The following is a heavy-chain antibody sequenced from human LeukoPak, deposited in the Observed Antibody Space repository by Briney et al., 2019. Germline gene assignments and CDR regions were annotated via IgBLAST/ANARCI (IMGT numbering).Heavy chain of an antibody. D-gene: IGHD2-8*02. J-gene: IGHJ4*02. CDR2: IDSYGTT. CDR3: ARSRGWWALDY. Sequence: SETLSLTCAVSGVSIASYSCHWIRQSPGKGLEDVAAIDSYGTTYYNPSLRSRLNIAVDPSKNQCSLRLNSVTAADTAVYYCARSRGWWALDYWGPGTLVAVS. V-gene: IGHV4-39*07. CDR1: GVSIASYS.